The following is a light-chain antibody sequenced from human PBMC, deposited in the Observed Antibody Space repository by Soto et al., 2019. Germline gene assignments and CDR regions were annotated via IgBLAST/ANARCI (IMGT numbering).Light chain of an antibody. V-gene: IGKV3-15*01. CDR1: QSVSSN. CDR3: QQYNNWPPWT. J-gene: IGKJ1*01. CDR2: GAS. Sequence: EIVMTQSPATLSVSPGERATLSCRASQSVSSNLAWYQQKPGQAPRLLIYGASTRATGIPARFSGSGSGSEVTLTINSLQSEDFAVYDGQQYNNWPPWTVGQGNKVEIK.